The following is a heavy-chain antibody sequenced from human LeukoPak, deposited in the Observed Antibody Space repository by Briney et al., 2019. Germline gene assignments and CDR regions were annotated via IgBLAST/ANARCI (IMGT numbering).Heavy chain of an antibody. J-gene: IGHJ4*02. CDR2: IHTSGST. CDR3: AKEGMVRGVIDY. V-gene: IGHV4-4*07. D-gene: IGHD3-10*01. CDR1: GASIDTYY. Sequence: PSETLSLTCSVSGASIDTYYWSWIRQPAGKGLGWIGHIHTSGSTNYNPSLKSRVTMSADTSKNQFSLKVNSVTAADTAVYYCAKEGMVRGVIDYWGQGVPVTVSS.